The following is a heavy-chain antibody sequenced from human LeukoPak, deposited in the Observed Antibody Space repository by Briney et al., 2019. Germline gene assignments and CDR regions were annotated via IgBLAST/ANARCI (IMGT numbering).Heavy chain of an antibody. CDR1: GITSSTSF. CDR3: AAAQLAYYYDYSMDD. J-gene: IGHJ6*02. Sequence: TSVTVSFKASGITSSTSFMQWLRQARGQGLEWIGWIVLGSGITNYAQKFQERVTITRDISTSTAYMHLSSLRSEDTAVYYCAAAQLAYYYDYSMDDWGQGTPVTVSS. CDR2: IVLGSGIT. V-gene: IGHV1-58*02. D-gene: IGHD1-1*01.